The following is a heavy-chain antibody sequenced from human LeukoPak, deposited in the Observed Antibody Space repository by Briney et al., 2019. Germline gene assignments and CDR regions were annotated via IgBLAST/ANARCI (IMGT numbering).Heavy chain of an antibody. J-gene: IGHJ4*02. V-gene: IGHV1-69*05. CDR3: ARAPAWGGGYFDY. CDR2: IIPIFGTA. CDR1: GGTFSSYA. D-gene: IGHD7-27*01. Sequence: SVKVSCKASGGTFSSYAISWVRQAPGQGFEWMGGIIPIFGTANYAQKFQGRVTITTDESTSTAYMELSSLRSEDTAVYYCARAPAWGGGYFDYWGQGTLVTVSS.